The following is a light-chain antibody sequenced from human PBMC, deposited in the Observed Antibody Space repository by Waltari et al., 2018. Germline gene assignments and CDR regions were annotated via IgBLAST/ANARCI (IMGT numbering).Light chain of an antibody. Sequence: DIQMTQSPSSLAASVGYRVPITCRASHDIRDHLVWVQQRPGKAPKSRIYAASSLHSGVPSKFSGTGSGTDFTLTINGLQPEDFATYYCQQYNGYPLTFGQGTKLEIK. J-gene: IGKJ2*01. CDR2: AAS. CDR1: HDIRDH. V-gene: IGKV1-16*02. CDR3: QQYNGYPLT.